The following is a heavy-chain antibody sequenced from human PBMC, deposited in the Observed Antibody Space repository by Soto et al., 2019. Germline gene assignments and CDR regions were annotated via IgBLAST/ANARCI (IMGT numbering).Heavy chain of an antibody. CDR3: ARALVPAAPGDY. CDR1: GFTFSSYA. J-gene: IGHJ4*02. V-gene: IGHV3-30-3*01. CDR2: ISYDGSNK. Sequence: QVQLVESGGGVVQPGRSVRLSCAASGFTFSSYARHWVRQAPGKGLEWVAVISYDGSNKYYADSVKGLFTISRDNSKNTLYLQMNSLRAEDTAVFYCARALVPAAPGDYWGQGTLVTVSS. D-gene: IGHD2-2*01.